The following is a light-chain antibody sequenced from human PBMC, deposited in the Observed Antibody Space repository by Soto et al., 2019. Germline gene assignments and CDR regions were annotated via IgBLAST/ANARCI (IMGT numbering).Light chain of an antibody. Sequence: EIVLTESPVTLSVSPGERVTLSCRASQRLGSNLAWYQQRPGQAPRLLIYGASIRATDIPARFIGSGSGTEFTLTISSLQSEDFAVYFCQQYDDWLRLTFGGGTKVDIK. J-gene: IGKJ4*01. V-gene: IGKV3-15*01. CDR3: QQYDDWLRLT. CDR2: GAS. CDR1: QRLGSN.